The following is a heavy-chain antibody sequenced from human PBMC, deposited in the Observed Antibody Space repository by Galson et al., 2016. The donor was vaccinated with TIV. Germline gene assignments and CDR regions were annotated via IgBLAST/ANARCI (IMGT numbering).Heavy chain of an antibody. J-gene: IGHJ4*02. D-gene: IGHD3-16*01. CDR2: IYHTGNT. CDR3: AREGSADYDWGSAHFDY. V-gene: IGHV4-59*12. CDR1: GGSTSSYY. Sequence: TLSLTCTVSGGSTSSYYWTWIRQPPGKGLEWIGYIYHTGNTIYNPSLKSRVAISLDTSKNQFSLKLSSVTAADTALYYCAREGSADYDWGSAHFDYWGQGTLVTVSS.